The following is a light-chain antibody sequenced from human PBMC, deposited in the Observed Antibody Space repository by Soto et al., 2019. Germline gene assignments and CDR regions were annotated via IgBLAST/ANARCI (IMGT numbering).Light chain of an antibody. J-gene: IGLJ3*02. CDR1: SSDVGGYKY. CDR2: DVS. CDR3: CSYAGSYTLV. Sequence: QSVLTQPRSVSGSPGQSVTISCTGTSSDVGGYKYVSWYQQHPGKAPKLMIYDVSKRPSGVPDRFSGSKSGNTASLTISGLQAEDEADYSCCSYAGSYTLVFGGGTKLTVL. V-gene: IGLV2-11*01.